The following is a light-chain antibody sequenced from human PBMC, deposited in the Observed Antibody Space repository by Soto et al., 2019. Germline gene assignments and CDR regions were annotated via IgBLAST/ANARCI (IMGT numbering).Light chain of an antibody. J-gene: IGLJ1*01. CDR2: EVS. CDR1: TSDVGSYDL. Sequence: QSALTQPASVSGSPGQSITISCTGTTSDVGSYDLVSWYQQHPGKAPKIMIYEVSKRPSGDSNRFSGSKSGNTASLTISGLPAEDEADYYCCSYAGGRSPYVFGTGTKVTVL. CDR3: CSYAGGRSPYV. V-gene: IGLV2-23*02.